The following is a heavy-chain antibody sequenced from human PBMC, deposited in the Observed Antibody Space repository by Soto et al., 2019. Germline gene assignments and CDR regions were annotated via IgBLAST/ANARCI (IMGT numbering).Heavy chain of an antibody. CDR3: AKMEPVLRFLEWLQTSNYYGMDF. Sequence: GGSLRLSCAASGFTFSSYAMSWVRQAPGKGLEWVSAISGSGGSTYYADSVKGRFTISRDNSKNTLYLQMNSLRAEDTAVYYCAKMEPVLRFLEWLQTSNYYGMDFWGQGTTVTVSS. D-gene: IGHD3-3*01. J-gene: IGHJ6*02. V-gene: IGHV3-23*01. CDR2: ISGSGGST. CDR1: GFTFSSYA.